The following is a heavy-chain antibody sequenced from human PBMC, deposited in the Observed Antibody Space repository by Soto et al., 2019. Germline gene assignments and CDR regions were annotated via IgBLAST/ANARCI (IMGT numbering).Heavy chain of an antibody. Sequence: PGGSLRLSCAASGFTFRDYAMNWVRQAPGKGLEWVSDISGSGDSARHADSVKGRFTISRDNTRNTLYLQMNSLRVDDTAVYYCGKERRGSGWSVCNYWGQGTLVIVSS. D-gene: IGHD6-19*01. CDR1: GFTFRDYA. CDR2: ISGSGDSA. CDR3: GKERRGSGWSVCNY. J-gene: IGHJ4*02. V-gene: IGHV3-23*01.